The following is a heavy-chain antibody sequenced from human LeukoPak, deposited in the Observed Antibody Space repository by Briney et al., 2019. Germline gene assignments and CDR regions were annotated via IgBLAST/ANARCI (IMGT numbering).Heavy chain of an antibody. Sequence: SETLSLTCAVYGGSFTGYYWSWIRQPPGEGLEWIGEIHPNGRTNYNPSLKSRVATSVDTSKNEFSLKLSSVTAADTAVYYCARGRRELIGVRLYYYYMDVWGKGTTVTVSS. V-gene: IGHV4-34*01. CDR3: ARGRRELIGVRLYYYYMDV. J-gene: IGHJ6*03. CDR1: GGSFTGYY. D-gene: IGHD1-26*01. CDR2: IHPNGRT.